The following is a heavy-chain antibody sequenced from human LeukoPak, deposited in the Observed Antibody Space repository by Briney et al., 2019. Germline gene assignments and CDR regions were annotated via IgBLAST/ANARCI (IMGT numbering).Heavy chain of an antibody. J-gene: IGHJ4*01. CDR2: IYYSGIT. D-gene: IGHD2-2*01. CDR1: GGSISSDF. Sequence: PSETLSLTCTVSGGSISSDFWSWIRQPPGKGLEWIGNIYYSGITNYNPSLKSRVTISIDTSKNQFSLKLSSVTAADTAVYYCARQAYCSSTRCNPFTYWGQGTLVTVSS. CDR3: ARQAYCSSTRCNPFTY. V-gene: IGHV4-59*01.